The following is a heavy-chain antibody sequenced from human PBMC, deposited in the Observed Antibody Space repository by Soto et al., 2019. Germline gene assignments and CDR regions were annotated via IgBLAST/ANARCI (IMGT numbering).Heavy chain of an antibody. CDR2: IYYNGGT. CDR1: GGSISSGDYY. Sequence: QVQLQESGPGLVKPSQTLSLTCTVSGGSISSGDYYWTWIRQPPGKGLEWIGYIYYNGGTYYSPSLNSRVNMSVDTSKNQFSLKLNSVTAADTAVYYCAREMVPVQGGVRNWFDPWGQGTLVTVSS. D-gene: IGHD3-10*01. J-gene: IGHJ5*02. V-gene: IGHV4-30-4*01. CDR3: AREMVPVQGGVRNWFDP.